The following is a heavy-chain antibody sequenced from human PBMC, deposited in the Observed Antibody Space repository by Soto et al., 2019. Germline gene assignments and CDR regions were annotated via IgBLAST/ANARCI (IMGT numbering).Heavy chain of an antibody. Sequence: GGSLRLSCAASGFTFSSYAMSWVRQAPGKGLEWVSAISGSGGNTYYADSVRGRFTISRENAKNSLYLQMNSLRAEDTAVYYCARGVKLNLYYYYYGMDVWGQGTTVTVSS. D-gene: IGHD1-1*01. CDR1: GFTFSSYA. J-gene: IGHJ6*02. CDR3: ARGVKLNLYYYYYGMDV. V-gene: IGHV3-23*01. CDR2: ISGSGGNT.